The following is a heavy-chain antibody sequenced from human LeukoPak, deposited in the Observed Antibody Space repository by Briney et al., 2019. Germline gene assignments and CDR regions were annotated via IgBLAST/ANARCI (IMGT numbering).Heavy chain of an antibody. V-gene: IGHV3-66*01. CDR1: GGSFSGYY. Sequence: GTLSLTCAVYGGSFSGYYWSWIRQPPGKGLEWVSVIYSGGSTYYADSVKGRFTISRDNSKNTLYLQMNSLRAEDTAVYYCARDYGSGSYKGRDAFDIWGQGTMVTVSS. J-gene: IGHJ3*02. D-gene: IGHD3-10*01. CDR3: ARDYGSGSYKGRDAFDI. CDR2: IYSGGST.